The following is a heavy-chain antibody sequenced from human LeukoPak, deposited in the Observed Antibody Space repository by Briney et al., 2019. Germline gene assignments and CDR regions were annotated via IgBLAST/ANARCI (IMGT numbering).Heavy chain of an antibody. Sequence: PGGSLRLSCAASGFTFSSYGMHWVRQAPGKGLEWVAVIWYGGSNKYYADSVKGRFTISRDNSKNTLYLQMNSLRAEDTAVYYCASPLRFLEWFPMDVWGKGTTVTVSS. CDR2: IWYGGSNK. D-gene: IGHD3-3*01. V-gene: IGHV3-33*08. CDR3: ASPLRFLEWFPMDV. J-gene: IGHJ6*03. CDR1: GFTFSSYG.